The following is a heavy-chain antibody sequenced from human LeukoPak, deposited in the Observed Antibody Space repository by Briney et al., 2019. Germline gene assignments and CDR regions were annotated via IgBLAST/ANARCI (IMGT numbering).Heavy chain of an antibody. D-gene: IGHD1-1*01. Sequence: GGSLRLSCAGSGYSFTDYGMGWVRQAPGRGLEWVSALNGDGSETYYADSVKGRFIISRDNSKRTLYLQMSSLRADDTAVYHCTRDRGAYNLYDYWGQGTLVTVSS. V-gene: IGHV3-23*01. CDR1: GYSFTDYG. J-gene: IGHJ4*02. CDR2: LNGDGSET. CDR3: TRDRGAYNLYDY.